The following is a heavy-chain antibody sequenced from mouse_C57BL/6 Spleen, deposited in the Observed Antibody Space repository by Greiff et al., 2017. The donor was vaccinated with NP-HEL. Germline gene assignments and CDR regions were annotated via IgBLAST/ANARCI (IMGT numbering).Heavy chain of an antibody. V-gene: IGHV1-64*01. CDR2: IHPNSGST. Sequence: QVQLQQSGAELVKPGASVKLSCKASGYTFTSYWMHWVKQRPGQGLEWIGMIHPNSGSTNYNEKFKSKATLTVDKSSSTAYMELHSLTSEDSAVYFCAREDRGAMDYWGQGTSVTVSS. CDR1: GYTFTSYW. J-gene: IGHJ4*01. CDR3: AREDRGAMDY.